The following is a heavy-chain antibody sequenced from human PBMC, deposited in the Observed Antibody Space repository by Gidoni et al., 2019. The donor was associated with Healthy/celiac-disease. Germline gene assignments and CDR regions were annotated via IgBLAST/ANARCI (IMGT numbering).Heavy chain of an antibody. Sequence: QVQLVESGGGVVQPGRSLRLSCAASGFTFSSYGMHWVRQAPGKGLEWVAVLWYDGSNKYYADSVKGRFTISRDNSKNTLYLQMNSLRAEDTAVYYCARVGERKATGIAAAGNCPDYWGQGTLVTVSS. V-gene: IGHV3-33*01. CDR1: GFTFSSYG. CDR3: ARVGERKATGIAAAGNCPDY. D-gene: IGHD6-13*01. J-gene: IGHJ4*02. CDR2: LWYDGSNK.